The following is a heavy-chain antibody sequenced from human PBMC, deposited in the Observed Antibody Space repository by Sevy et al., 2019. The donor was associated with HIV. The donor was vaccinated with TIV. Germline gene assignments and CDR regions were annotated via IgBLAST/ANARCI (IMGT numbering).Heavy chain of an antibody. CDR2: IFTTGTT. CDR3: ARELRGYGGYDPYYYYYYMDV. J-gene: IGHJ6*03. D-gene: IGHD5-12*01. Sequence: SETLSLTCTVSNDSVSSGLYYWSWIRQPAGKGLEWIGRIFTTGTTNYNPSLKRRVTISIDTSKNQFSLKLTSVTATDAAGYYCARELRGYGGYDPYYYYYYMDVWGKGTRVTVSS. V-gene: IGHV4-61*02. CDR1: NDSVSSGLYY.